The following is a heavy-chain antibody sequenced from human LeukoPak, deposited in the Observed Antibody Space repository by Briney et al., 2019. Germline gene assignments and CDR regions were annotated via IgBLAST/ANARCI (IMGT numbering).Heavy chain of an antibody. D-gene: IGHD3-22*01. V-gene: IGHV1-69*04. CDR3: AREASTYYYDSSGYYPDAFDI. CDR1: GGTFSSYA. CDR2: IIPILGIA. J-gene: IGHJ3*02. Sequence: SVKVSCKASGGTFSSYAISWVRQAPGQGLEWMGRIIPILGIANYAQKFQGRVTITADKSTSTAYMELSSLRSEDTAVYYCAREASTYYYDSSGYYPDAFDIWGQGTMVTVSS.